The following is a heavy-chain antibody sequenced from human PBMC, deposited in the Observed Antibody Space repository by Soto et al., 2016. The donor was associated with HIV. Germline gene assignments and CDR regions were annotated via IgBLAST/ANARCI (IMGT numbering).Heavy chain of an antibody. CDR3: ARDKYTNNWSPRDSYYYYMDV. Sequence: QVQLVQSGAEVKKLGASVKVSCKASGYTFTGYYMHWVRQAPGQGLEWMGWINPNSGDTKYVQKFQGRVTMTRDTSIRTAYMELSRLRSDDTAVYYCARDKYTNNWSPRDSYYYYMDVWGEGTTVTVSS. V-gene: IGHV1-2*02. CDR2: INPNSGDT. CDR1: GYTFTGYY. D-gene: IGHD6-13*01. J-gene: IGHJ6*03.